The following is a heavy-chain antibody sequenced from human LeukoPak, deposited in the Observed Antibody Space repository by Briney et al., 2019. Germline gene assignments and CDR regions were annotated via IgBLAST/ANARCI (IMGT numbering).Heavy chain of an antibody. CDR3: AGDYH. CDR1: GFTFSNSW. Sequence: GGSLRLSCAASGFTFSNSWMSWIRQAPGQGLEWVANIRQDGSEKYYVDPVKGRLTISRYNARNSLYLQMNSLRAQDTEVNYCAGDYHWGQGTLVTVSS. CDR2: IRQDGSEK. V-gene: IGHV3-7*04. J-gene: IGHJ4*02.